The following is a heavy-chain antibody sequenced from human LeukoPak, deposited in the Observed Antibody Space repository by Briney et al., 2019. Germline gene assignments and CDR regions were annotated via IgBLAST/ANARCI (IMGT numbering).Heavy chain of an antibody. D-gene: IGHD5-18*01. CDR1: GGSISTSRYY. CDR2: MHYSGST. V-gene: IGHV4-39*07. CDR3: ARGSYSYGNAFDH. Sequence: SETLSLTCTVSGGSISTSRYYWGWIRQPPGKGLEWIGSMHYSGSTYYNPSLKSRVTMSVDTSKNQFSLNLNSVTAADTAVYFCARGSYSYGNAFDHWGQGTLVTVSS. J-gene: IGHJ4*02.